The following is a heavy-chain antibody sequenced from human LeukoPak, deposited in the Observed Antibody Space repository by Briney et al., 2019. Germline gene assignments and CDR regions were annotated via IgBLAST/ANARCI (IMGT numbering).Heavy chain of an antibody. V-gene: IGHV3-21*01. CDR2: ISSSSSYI. CDR3: ARDPYGGNAGLGAFDI. D-gene: IGHD4-23*01. Sequence: GGSLRPSCAASGFTFSSYSMNWVRQAPGKGLEWVSSISSSSSYIYYADSVKGRFTISRDNAKNSLYLQMNSLRAEDTAVYYCARDPYGGNAGLGAFDIWGQGTMVTVSS. CDR1: GFTFSSYS. J-gene: IGHJ3*02.